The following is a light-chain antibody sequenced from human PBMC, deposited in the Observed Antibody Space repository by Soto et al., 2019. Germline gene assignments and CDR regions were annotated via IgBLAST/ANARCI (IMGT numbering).Light chain of an antibody. J-gene: IGLJ1*01. V-gene: IGLV2-18*02. CDR3: SSYTGSSTYV. Sequence: QSALTQPPSVSGSPGQSVTISCTGTSSDVGSYNRVSWYQQPPGTAPKLMIYDVSNRPSGVPDRFSGSRSGNTASLTISGLQAEDGADYYCSSYTGSSTYVFGTGTKVTVL. CDR2: DVS. CDR1: SSDVGSYNR.